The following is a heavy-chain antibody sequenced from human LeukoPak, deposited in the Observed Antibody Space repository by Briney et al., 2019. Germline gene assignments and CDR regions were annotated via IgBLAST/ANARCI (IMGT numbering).Heavy chain of an antibody. CDR1: GFTVSSNS. Sequence: DPGGSLRLSCTVSGFTVSSNSMSWVRQAPGKGLEWVSFIYSDNTHYSDSVKGRFTISRDNSKNTLYLQMNSLRAEDTAVYYCARRAGAYSHPYDYWGQGTLVTVSS. D-gene: IGHD4/OR15-4a*01. J-gene: IGHJ4*02. CDR3: ARRAGAYSHPYDY. CDR2: IYSDNT. V-gene: IGHV3-53*01.